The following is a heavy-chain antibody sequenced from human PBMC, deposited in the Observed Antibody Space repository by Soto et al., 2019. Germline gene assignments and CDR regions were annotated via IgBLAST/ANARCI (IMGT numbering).Heavy chain of an antibody. J-gene: IGHJ3*02. CDR3: ASYCSGGSCYYQDAFDI. CDR2: IYYSGST. V-gene: IGHV4-31*03. Sequence: SETLSLTCTVSGGSISSGGYYWSWIRQHPGKGLEWIGYIYYSGSTYYNPSLKSRVTISVDTSKNQFSLTLSSVTVADPAVYYCASYCSGGSCYYQDAFDIWGQGTMVTVSS. D-gene: IGHD2-15*01. CDR1: GGSISSGGYY.